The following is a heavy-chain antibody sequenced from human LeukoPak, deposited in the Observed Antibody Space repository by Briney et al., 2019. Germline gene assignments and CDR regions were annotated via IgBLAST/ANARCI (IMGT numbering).Heavy chain of an antibody. CDR3: ARRSSSAWYFDY. D-gene: IGHD6-19*01. CDR2: IYYSGST. J-gene: IGHJ4*02. Sequence: KSSETLSLTCTVSGGSINSYYWNWIRQPPGKGLEWIGYIYYSGSTNYNPSLKSRVTILVDTSKNQFSLKLNSVTAADTAVYYCARRSSSAWYFDYWGQGTLVTVSS. V-gene: IGHV4-59*08. CDR1: GGSINSYY.